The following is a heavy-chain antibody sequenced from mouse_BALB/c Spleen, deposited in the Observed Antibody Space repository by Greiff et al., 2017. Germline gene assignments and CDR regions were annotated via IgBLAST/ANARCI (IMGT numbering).Heavy chain of an antibody. CDR2: ISNGGGST. J-gene: IGHJ3*01. Sequence: EVQLMESGGGLVQPGGSLKLSCAASGFTFSSYTMSWVRQTPEKRLEWVAYISNGGGSTYYPDTVKGRFTISRDNAKNTLYLQMSSLKSEDTAMYYCARHSGYGLFAYWGQGTLVTVSA. V-gene: IGHV5-12-2*01. CDR1: GFTFSSYT. CDR3: ARHSGYGLFAY. D-gene: IGHD2-2*01.